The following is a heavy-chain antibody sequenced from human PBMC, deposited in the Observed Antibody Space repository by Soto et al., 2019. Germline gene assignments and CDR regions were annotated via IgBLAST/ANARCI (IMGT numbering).Heavy chain of an antibody. J-gene: IGHJ5*02. V-gene: IGHV1-18*04. CDR1: GYTFTSYG. D-gene: IGHD2-2*01. CDR3: AATIQEDIVVVPAAMSTHNWFDP. Sequence: AASVKVSCKASGYTFTSYGISWVRQAPGQGLEWMGWISAYNGNTNYAQKPQGRVTMTTDTSTSTAYMELRSLRSDDTAVYYCAATIQEDIVVVPAAMSTHNWFDPWGQGTLVTVSS. CDR2: ISAYNGNT.